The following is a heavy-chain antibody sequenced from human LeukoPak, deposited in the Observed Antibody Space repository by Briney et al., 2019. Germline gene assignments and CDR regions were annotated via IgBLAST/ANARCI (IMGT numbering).Heavy chain of an antibody. Sequence: GASVKVSCRASGYTFTSYAMNWVRQAPGQGLEWMGWINTNTGNPTYAQGFTGRFVFSLDTSVSTAYLQISSLKAEDTAVYYCARDPLFGLAVAGPTMSWWGQGTLVTVSS. CDR1: GYTFTSYA. CDR3: ARDPLFGLAVAGPTMSW. CDR2: INTNTGNP. V-gene: IGHV7-4-1*02. J-gene: IGHJ4*02. D-gene: IGHD6-19*01.